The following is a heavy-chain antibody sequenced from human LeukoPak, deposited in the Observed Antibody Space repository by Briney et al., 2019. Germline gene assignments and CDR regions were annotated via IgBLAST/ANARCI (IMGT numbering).Heavy chain of an antibody. CDR1: GGSVSSSSYY. CDR3: ARHEYVAAAAWYFDY. CDR2: IYYSGST. V-gene: IGHV4-39*01. Sequence: SETLSLTCTVSGGSVSSSSYYWGWIRQPPGKGLEWIGSIYYSGSTYYNPSLKSRVTISVDTSKNQFSLKLSSVTAADTAVYYCARHEYVAAAAWYFDYWGQGTLVTVSS. J-gene: IGHJ4*02. D-gene: IGHD6-13*01.